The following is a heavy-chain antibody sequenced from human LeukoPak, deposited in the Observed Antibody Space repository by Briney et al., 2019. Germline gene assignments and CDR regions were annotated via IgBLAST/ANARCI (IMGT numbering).Heavy chain of an antibody. D-gene: IGHD3-10*01. CDR2: IHFSGST. V-gene: IGHV4-59*08. J-gene: IGHJ4*02. CDR3: ARPGSASGWYYYDF. Sequence: SETLSRTCTVSGGSIGDYYWGWIRQPPGKGLEWMGCIHFSGSTNYNPSLKSRLTISVDTSKNQFSLKLISVTAADTAVYYCARPGSASGWYYYDFWGRGALVTVSS. CDR1: GGSIGDYY.